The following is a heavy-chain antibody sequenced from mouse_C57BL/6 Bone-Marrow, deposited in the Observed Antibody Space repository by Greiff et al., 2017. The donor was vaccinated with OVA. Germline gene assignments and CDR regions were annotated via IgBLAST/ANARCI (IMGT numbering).Heavy chain of an antibody. V-gene: IGHV1-15*01. J-gene: IGHJ2*01. CDR2: IDPATGGT. CDR3: TRDPQYYGSSKGNY. Sequence: LVESGAELVRPGASVTLSCKASGYTFTDYEMHWVKQTPVHGLEWIGAIDPATGGTAYNQKFKGKAILTADKSSSTAYMELRSLTSEDSAVYYCTRDPQYYGSSKGNYWGQGTTLTVSS. D-gene: IGHD1-1*01. CDR1: GYTFTDYE.